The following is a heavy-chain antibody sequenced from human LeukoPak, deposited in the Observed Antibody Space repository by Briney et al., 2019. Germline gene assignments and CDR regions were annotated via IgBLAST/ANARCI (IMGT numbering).Heavy chain of an antibody. V-gene: IGHV4-4*07. J-gene: IGHJ4*02. CDR1: GGSISSYY. CDR3: ARGAGLRYFDY. CDR2: IYTSGST. Sequence: SETLSLTCTVSGGSISSYYWSWIRQPAGKGLEWIGRIYTSGSTNYNPPLKNRVTMSVDTSKNQLSLNLSSVTAADTAVYYCARGAGLRYFDYWGQGTLVTVSS.